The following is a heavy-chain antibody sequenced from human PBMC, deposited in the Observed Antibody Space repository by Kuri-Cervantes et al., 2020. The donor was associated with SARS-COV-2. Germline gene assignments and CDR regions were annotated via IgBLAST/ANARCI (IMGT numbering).Heavy chain of an antibody. D-gene: IGHD3-22*01. CDR3: AKSFLSLGYDSSGFEAGMDV. J-gene: IGHJ6*02. CDR1: GFSFRYYG. V-gene: IGHV3-30*18. Sequence: GESLKISCAVSGFSFRYYGMVRVRQAQGKGLEWVAVISYDGSNKYYADSVKGRFTISRDNSKNTLYLQMNSLRAEDTAVYYCAKSFLSLGYDSSGFEAGMDVWGQGTTVTVSS. CDR2: ISYDGSNK.